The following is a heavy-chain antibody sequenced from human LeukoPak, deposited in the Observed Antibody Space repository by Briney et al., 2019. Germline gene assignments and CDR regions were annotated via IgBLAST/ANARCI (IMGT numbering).Heavy chain of an antibody. CDR2: ISVYNGNT. V-gene: IGHV1-18*01. CDR3: ARDLGGYALDY. Sequence: GASVKVSCKASGYTFSSYGVSWVRQAPGQGLEWMGWISVYNGNTNYAQNLQGRVTMTTDTSTSTAYMELRSLRSDDTAVYYCARDLGGYALDYWGQGTLVTVSS. CDR1: GYTFSSYG. D-gene: IGHD5-12*01. J-gene: IGHJ4*02.